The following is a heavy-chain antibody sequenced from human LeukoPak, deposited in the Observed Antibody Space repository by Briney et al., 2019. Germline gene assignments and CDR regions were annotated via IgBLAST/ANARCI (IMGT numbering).Heavy chain of an antibody. Sequence: SETLSLTCTVSGGSISSYYWSWIRQPPGKGLEWIGYIYYSGSTNYNPSLKSRVTISVDTSKNQFSLKLRSVTAADTAVYYCAGIDYGDYVQHWGQGTLVTVSS. CDR1: GGSISSYY. CDR2: IYYSGST. J-gene: IGHJ1*01. CDR3: AGIDYGDYVQH. V-gene: IGHV4-59*01. D-gene: IGHD4-17*01.